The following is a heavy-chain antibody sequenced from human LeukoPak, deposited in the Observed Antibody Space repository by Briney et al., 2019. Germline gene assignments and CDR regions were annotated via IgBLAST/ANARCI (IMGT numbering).Heavy chain of an antibody. J-gene: IGHJ4*02. V-gene: IGHV4-59*01. Sequence: SETLSLTCTVSGGSISSYYWSWIRQPPGKGLEWIGYIYYSGSTNYNPSLKSRITISVDTSKNQFSLKLSSVTAADTAVYYCAREWDYGVTTFSGAFDYWGQGTLVTVSS. CDR3: AREWDYGVTTFSGAFDY. CDR2: IYYSGST. CDR1: GGSISSYY. D-gene: IGHD4-17*01.